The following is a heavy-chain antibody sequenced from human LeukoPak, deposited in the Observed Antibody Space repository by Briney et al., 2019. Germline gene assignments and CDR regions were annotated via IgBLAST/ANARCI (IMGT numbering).Heavy chain of an antibody. Sequence: GESLRISCRGFGYSFSDSWIAWVRQMPGKGLEWMGIIYPGDSDTRYSPSFQGQVTISADKSISTAYLQWSSLKASDTAMYYCARYDYGGNSNYWGQGTLVTVSS. V-gene: IGHV5-51*01. D-gene: IGHD4-23*01. J-gene: IGHJ4*02. CDR3: ARYDYGGNSNY. CDR1: GYSFSDSW. CDR2: IYPGDSDT.